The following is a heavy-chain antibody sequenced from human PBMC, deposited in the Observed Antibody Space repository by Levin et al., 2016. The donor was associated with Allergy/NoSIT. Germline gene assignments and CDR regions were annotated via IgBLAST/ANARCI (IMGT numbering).Heavy chain of an antibody. CDR3: ARKAGGGNYYYILDY. D-gene: IGHD3-22*01. CDR2: IIPMFGTP. V-gene: IGHV1-69*13. CDR1: GGTFSSYV. Sequence: SVKVSCKPSGGTFSSYVIGWVRQAPGQGLEWMGGIIPMFGTPIYAQKFQGRLTITADESTTTAYMELSSLTSEDTAVYYCARKAGGGNYYYILDYWGQGTLVTVSS. J-gene: IGHJ4*02.